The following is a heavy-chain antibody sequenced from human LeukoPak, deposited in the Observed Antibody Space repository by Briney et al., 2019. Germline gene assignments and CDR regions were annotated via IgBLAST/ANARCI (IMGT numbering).Heavy chain of an antibody. Sequence: ASVKVSCKASGGTFSSYAISWVRQAPGQGLEWMGGIIPIFGTANYAQKFQGRVTITADKSTSTAYMELSSLRSEDTAVYYCAGDKGGYKGYYYYMDVWGKGTTVTISS. CDR3: AGDKGGYKGYYYYMDV. V-gene: IGHV1-69*06. D-gene: IGHD5-24*01. CDR2: IIPIFGTA. J-gene: IGHJ6*03. CDR1: GGTFSSYA.